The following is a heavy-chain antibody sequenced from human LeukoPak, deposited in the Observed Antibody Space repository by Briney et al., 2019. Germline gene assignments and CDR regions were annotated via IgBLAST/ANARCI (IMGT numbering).Heavy chain of an antibody. V-gene: IGHV3-23*01. CDR3: AKGRTHYYDSSGYYFPDAFDI. Sequence: HPGESLRLSCAASGFTFNTYTMYWVRQAPGKGLEWVSGISNSGGSTYYADSVKGRFTISRDNSKNTLYLQMNSLRAEDTALYYCAKGRTHYYDSSGYYFPDAFDIWGQGTMVTVSS. J-gene: IGHJ3*02. CDR1: GFTFNTYT. D-gene: IGHD3-22*01. CDR2: ISNSGGST.